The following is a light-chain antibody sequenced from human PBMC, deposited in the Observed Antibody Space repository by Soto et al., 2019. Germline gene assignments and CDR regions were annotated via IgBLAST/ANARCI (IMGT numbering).Light chain of an antibody. J-gene: IGKJ3*01. CDR2: DAS. CDR1: QTIRNG. V-gene: IGKV3-15*01. CDR3: HQYTFWPPGT. Sequence: IMMTQSPVTLSVSPGERATLSCRASQTIRNGLAWYQQKPGQAPRLLIYDASTRATGVPARFSGSGSGTDFTLTISSLQSEDFAVYYYHQYTFWPPGTFGPGTIVDAK.